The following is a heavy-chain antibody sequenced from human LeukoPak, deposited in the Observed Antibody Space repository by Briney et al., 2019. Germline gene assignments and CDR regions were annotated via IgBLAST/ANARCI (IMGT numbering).Heavy chain of an antibody. D-gene: IGHD3-22*01. J-gene: IGHJ4*02. CDR2: IYHSGST. V-gene: IGHV4-4*02. Sequence: SGTLSLTCAVSGGSISSSNWWSWVRQPPGKGLERIGEIYHSGSTNYNPSLKSRVTISVDKSKNQFSLKLSSVTAADTAVYYCASNYYDSSGRNPDYWGQGTLVTVSS. CDR3: ASNYYDSSGRNPDY. CDR1: GGSISSSNW.